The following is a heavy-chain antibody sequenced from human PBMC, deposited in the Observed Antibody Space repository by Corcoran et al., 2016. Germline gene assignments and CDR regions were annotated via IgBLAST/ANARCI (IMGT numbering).Heavy chain of an antibody. CDR2: ISSSSSYI. D-gene: IGHD3-10*01. J-gene: IGHJ4*02. CDR3: AGGSRDGYNGLFDY. Sequence: EVQLVESGGGLVKPGGSLRLSCAASGFTFSSYSMNWVRLAPGKGLDWVSSISSSSSYIYYADSVKGRFTNSRDNAKNSLYLQMNRLRAEVTAVYYGAGGSRDGYNGLFDYWGQGTLVTVSA. CDR1: GFTFSSYS. V-gene: IGHV3-21*01.